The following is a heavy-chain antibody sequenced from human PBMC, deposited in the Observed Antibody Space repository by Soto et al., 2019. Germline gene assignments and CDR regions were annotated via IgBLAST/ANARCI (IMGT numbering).Heavy chain of an antibody. J-gene: IGHJ4*02. Sequence: VGSLRLSCAGSGFTFSSYGIHWVRQAPGKGLEWVALISYDGGNEKYTESVKDRFTISRDDSHNVAYLQMSSLRTEDTAMYYCAKDRYSGTYPTDFDYWGQGSLVTV. CDR2: ISYDGGNE. CDR1: GFTFSSYG. CDR3: AKDRYSGTYPTDFDY. V-gene: IGHV3-30*18. D-gene: IGHD1-26*01.